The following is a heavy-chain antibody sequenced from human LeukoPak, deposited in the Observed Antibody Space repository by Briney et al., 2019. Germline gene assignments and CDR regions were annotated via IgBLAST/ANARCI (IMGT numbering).Heavy chain of an antibody. Sequence: GGSLRLSCAASGFTFSSYAMSWVRQAPGKGLEWVSAISASGGSTYYADSVKGRFTISGDNSKNTLYLQMNSLRAEDTAVYYCAKERYSGYGFDYWGQGTLVTVSS. D-gene: IGHD5-12*01. V-gene: IGHV3-23*01. CDR2: ISASGGST. CDR3: AKERYSGYGFDY. CDR1: GFTFSSYA. J-gene: IGHJ4*02.